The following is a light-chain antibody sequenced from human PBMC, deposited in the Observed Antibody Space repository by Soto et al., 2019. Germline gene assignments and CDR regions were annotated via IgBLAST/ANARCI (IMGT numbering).Light chain of an antibody. CDR3: QQYQIYIPLT. J-gene: IGKJ4*01. V-gene: IGKV1-5*03. CDR2: KAS. Sequence: DIQMTQSPSTLSASVGDRVTITCRASQNINTWLAWYQQKPGKGPKLLIYKASILETGVPSRFSGSGSGTEFTLTISSLQPDDFASYYCQQYQIYIPLTFGVGTKVEVK. CDR1: QNINTW.